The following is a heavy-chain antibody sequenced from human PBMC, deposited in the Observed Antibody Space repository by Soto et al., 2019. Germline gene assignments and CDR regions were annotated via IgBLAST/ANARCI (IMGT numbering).Heavy chain of an antibody. CDR1: GYTFTSYD. J-gene: IGHJ5*02. D-gene: IGHD6-6*01. V-gene: IGHV1-8*01. CDR3: VRGRAVGSSRFGDWFDP. CDR2: MNPNSGNT. Sequence: QVQLVQSGAEVKKPGASVKVSCKASGYTFTSYDINWVRQATGQGLEWMGWMNPNSGNTGYAQKFQGRVTMTRNTSISTAYMELSSLRSEDTAVYYCVRGRAVGSSRFGDWFDPWGQGTLVTVSS.